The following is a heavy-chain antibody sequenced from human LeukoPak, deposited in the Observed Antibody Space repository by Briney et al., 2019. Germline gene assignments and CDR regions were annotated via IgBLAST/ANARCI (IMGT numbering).Heavy chain of an antibody. Sequence: GGSLRLSCAASGFTFSSYAMNWVRQAPGKGLEWVSYISSSTNTIYYADSVKGRFTISRDNAKNSLFLQMNSLRDEDTAVYYCARGGYGANDDAFDIWSQGTMVTVSS. CDR1: GFTFSSYA. V-gene: IGHV3-48*02. J-gene: IGHJ3*02. CDR3: ARGGYGANDDAFDI. D-gene: IGHD4-23*01. CDR2: ISSSTNTI.